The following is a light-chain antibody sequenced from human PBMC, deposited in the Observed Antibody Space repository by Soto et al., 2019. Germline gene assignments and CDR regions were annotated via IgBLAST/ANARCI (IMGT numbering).Light chain of an antibody. CDR3: QQRNGWRIT. J-gene: IGKJ5*01. Sequence: ATLXCRASQSISSYLAWYQQKPGKAPSLLIYAASTLATGIPARFRGSGSGTDFTLTISSLEPEDFAGYYCQQRNGWRITFCQFTRMEIK. CDR1: QSISSY. CDR2: AAS. V-gene: IGKV3-11*01.